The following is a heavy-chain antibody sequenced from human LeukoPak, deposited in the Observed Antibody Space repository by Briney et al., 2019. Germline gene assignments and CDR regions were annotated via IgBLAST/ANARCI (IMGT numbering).Heavy chain of an antibody. D-gene: IGHD3-22*01. Sequence: PSGTLSLTCAVSGGSISSSNWWSWVRQPPGKGLEWIGEIYHSGSTNYNPSLKSRVTISVDTSKNQFSLKLSSVTAADTAVYYCARVGHYDSSGYYYPDAFDIWGQGTMVTVSS. CDR2: IYHSGST. CDR3: ARVGHYDSSGYYYPDAFDI. V-gene: IGHV4-4*02. J-gene: IGHJ3*02. CDR1: GGSISSSNW.